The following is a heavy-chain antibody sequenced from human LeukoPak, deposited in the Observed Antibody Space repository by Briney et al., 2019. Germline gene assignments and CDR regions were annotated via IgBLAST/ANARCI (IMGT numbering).Heavy chain of an antibody. D-gene: IGHD3-3*01. J-gene: IGHJ4*02. CDR1: GGSISSYY. V-gene: IGHV4-59*12. CDR2: IYYSGST. Sequence: PSETLSLTCTVSGGSISSYYWSWIRQPPGKGLEWIGYIYYSGSTNYNPSLKSRVTMSVDTSKNQFSLKLSSVTAADTAVYYCARYDFWSGYYIDWGQGTLVTVSS. CDR3: ARYDFWSGYYID.